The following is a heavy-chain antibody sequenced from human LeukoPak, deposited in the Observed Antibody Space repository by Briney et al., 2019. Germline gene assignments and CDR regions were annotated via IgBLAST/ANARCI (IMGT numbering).Heavy chain of an antibody. CDR2: ISYDGIKK. J-gene: IGHJ4*02. Sequence: GGSLRLSCAASGFTFSSYGMHWVRQAPGKGLEWVAVISYDGIKKYYTDSLKGRFTISRDNSKNTLYLQMNSLSAEDTAVYYCASTESRNWGQGTLVTVSS. V-gene: IGHV3-30*03. CDR1: GFTFSSYG. D-gene: IGHD2-8*02. CDR3: ASTESRN.